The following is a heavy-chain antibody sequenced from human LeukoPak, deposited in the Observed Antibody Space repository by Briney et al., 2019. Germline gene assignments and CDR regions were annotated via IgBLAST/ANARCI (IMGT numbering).Heavy chain of an antibody. CDR2: ISSSSSYM. J-gene: IGHJ4*02. CDR1: GFIFSSYS. CDR3: ARDLSHRRELWRPFDY. D-gene: IGHD3-16*01. V-gene: IGHV3-21*01. Sequence: GGSLRLSCAASGFIFSSYSMNWVRQAPGKGLEWVSSISSSSSYMYYADSVKGRFTISRDNAKNSLYLQMNSLRAEDTAVYYCARDLSHRRELWRPFDYWGQGTLVTVSS.